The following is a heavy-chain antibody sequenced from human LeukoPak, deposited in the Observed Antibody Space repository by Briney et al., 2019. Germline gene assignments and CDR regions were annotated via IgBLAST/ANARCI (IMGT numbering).Heavy chain of an antibody. J-gene: IGHJ5*02. V-gene: IGHV6-1*01. CDR2: TYYRSKWYN. CDR3: ARGGLRYFDWLSHNWFDP. D-gene: IGHD3-9*01. Sequence: SQTLSLTCAISGDSVSINSAAWNWIRQSPSRGLEWLGRTYYRSKWYNDYAVSVKSRITINPDTSKNQFSLQLNSVTPEDTAVYYCARGGLRYFDWLSHNWFDPWGQGTLVTVSS. CDR1: GDSVSINSAA.